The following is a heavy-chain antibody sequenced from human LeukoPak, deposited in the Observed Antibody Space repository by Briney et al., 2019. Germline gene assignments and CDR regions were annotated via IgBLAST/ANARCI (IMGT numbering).Heavy chain of an antibody. J-gene: IGHJ4*02. Sequence: PGGSLRLSCAASGFTFGSYAMNWVRQAPGKGLEWVSSIIVGGGRRNYADSVKGRFTISRDDSRNTLSLEMNTLRAEDTAVYYCAKNQGGWYFDNWGQGALVTVSS. CDR1: GFTFGSYA. D-gene: IGHD6-19*01. CDR2: IIVGGGRR. CDR3: AKNQGGWYFDN. V-gene: IGHV3-23*01.